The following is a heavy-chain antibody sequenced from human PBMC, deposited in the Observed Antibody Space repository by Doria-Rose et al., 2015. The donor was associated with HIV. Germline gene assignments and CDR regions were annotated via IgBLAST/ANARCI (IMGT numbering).Heavy chain of an antibody. D-gene: IGHD6-13*01. V-gene: IGHV2-26*01. Sequence: QITLKESGPVLVKPTETLTLTCTVSGVSLSSPGMGVSWIRQPPGKALEWLANIFSDDERSYNTSLKSRLTISRGTSKSQVVLTMTDTDPVDTATYYCARIKSSRWYHKYYFDFWGQGTLVIVS. CDR3: ARIKSSRWYHKYYFDF. CDR2: IFSDDER. J-gene: IGHJ4*02. CDR1: GVSLSSPGMG.